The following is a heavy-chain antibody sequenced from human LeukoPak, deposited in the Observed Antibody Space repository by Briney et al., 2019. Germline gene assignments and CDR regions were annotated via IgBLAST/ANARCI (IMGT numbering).Heavy chain of an antibody. CDR1: GYTFTAYY. Sequence: ASVKVSCKASGYTFTAYYIHWVRQAPGQGLEWMGWINPNSGGTNYAQKFQGRVTLTRGTSITTAYMELNRLRSDDTAVYYCAKARGLYCSSTSCYDCDVWGKGTTVTVSS. D-gene: IGHD2-2*01. CDR3: AKARGLYCSSTSCYDCDV. J-gene: IGHJ6*04. V-gene: IGHV1-2*02. CDR2: INPNSGGT.